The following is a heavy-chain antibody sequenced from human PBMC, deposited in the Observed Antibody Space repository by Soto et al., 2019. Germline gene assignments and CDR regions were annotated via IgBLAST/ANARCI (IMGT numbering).Heavy chain of an antibody. CDR3: ARATSFSGHHGY. J-gene: IGHJ4*02. D-gene: IGHD2-8*02. CDR2: IYYSGST. CDR1: GGSISSGGYY. V-gene: IGHV4-31*03. Sequence: PSETLSLTCTVSGGSISSGGYYWSWIRQLPGKGLEWIGYIYYSGSTYYNPSLKSRFTISLDTSKNQFSLKLSSVTAADTAVYYCARATSFSGHHGYWGQGTLVTVSS.